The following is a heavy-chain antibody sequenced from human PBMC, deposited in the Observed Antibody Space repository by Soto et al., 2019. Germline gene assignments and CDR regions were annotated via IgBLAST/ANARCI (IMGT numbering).Heavy chain of an antibody. J-gene: IGHJ4*02. Sequence: GGSLRLSCAASGFTFSSYAMSWVRQAPGKGLEWVSAISGSGGSTYYADSVKGRFTISRDNSKNTLYLQMNGLRAEDTAVYYCAKDELLLWFGELSGYFDYWGQGTLVTVS. D-gene: IGHD3-10*01. CDR1: GFTFSSYA. CDR2: ISGSGGST. CDR3: AKDELLLWFGELSGYFDY. V-gene: IGHV3-23*01.